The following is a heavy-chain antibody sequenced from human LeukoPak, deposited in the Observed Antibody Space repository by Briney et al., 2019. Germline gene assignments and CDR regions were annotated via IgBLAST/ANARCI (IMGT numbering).Heavy chain of an antibody. J-gene: IGHJ4*02. CDR3: ARQYYDILTGYYSDY. Sequence: PSQTLSLTCTVSGGSISSGGYYWSWIRQHPGKGLEWIGYIYCSGSTYYNPSLKSRVTISVDTSKNQFSLKLSSVTAADTAVYYCARQYYDILTGYYSDYWGQGTLVTASS. CDR2: IYCSGST. V-gene: IGHV4-31*03. D-gene: IGHD3-9*01. CDR1: GGSISSGGYY.